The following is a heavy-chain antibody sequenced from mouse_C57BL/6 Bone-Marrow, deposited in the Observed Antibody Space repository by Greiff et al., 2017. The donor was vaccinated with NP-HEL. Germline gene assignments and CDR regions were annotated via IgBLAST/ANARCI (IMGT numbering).Heavy chain of an antibody. CDR2: IDPSDSYT. J-gene: IGHJ4*01. CDR3: ARNEDYGGFRDY. CDR1: GYTFTSYW. D-gene: IGHD2-4*01. Sequence: QVQLKQPGAELVKPGASVKLSCKASGYTFTSYWMQWVKQRPGQGLEWIGEIDPSDSYTNYNQKFKGKATLTVDTSSSTAYMQLSSLTSEDSAVYYCARNEDYGGFRDYWGQGTSVTVSS. V-gene: IGHV1-50*01.